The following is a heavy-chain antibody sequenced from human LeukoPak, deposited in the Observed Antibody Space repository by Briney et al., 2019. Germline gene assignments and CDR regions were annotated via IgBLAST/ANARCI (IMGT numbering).Heavy chain of an antibody. D-gene: IGHD6-19*01. CDR2: IYYSGYT. CDR1: GGSISSYY. V-gene: IGHV4-59*01. Sequence: SETLSLTCTVSGGSISSYYWSWIRQPPGKGLEWIGYIYYSGYTNYNPSLKSRVTTSLDTSKKQFSLKLSSVTAADTAVYYCVRRQAVAAFDNWGQGTLVTVSS. CDR3: VRRQAVAAFDN. J-gene: IGHJ4*02.